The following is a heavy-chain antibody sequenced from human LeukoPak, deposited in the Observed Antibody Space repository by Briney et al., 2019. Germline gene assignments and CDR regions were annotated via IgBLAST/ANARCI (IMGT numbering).Heavy chain of an antibody. CDR1: GFTFSSYA. CDR3: AELGITMIGGV. D-gene: IGHD3-10*02. Sequence: GGSLRLSCAASGFTFSSYAMSWVRQAPGKVLEWVSSLSGSGGSTYYADSVKGRFTISRDNSKNTLYLQMNSLRAEDTAVYYCAELGITMIGGVWGKGTTVTISS. CDR2: LSGSGGST. V-gene: IGHV3-23*01. J-gene: IGHJ6*03.